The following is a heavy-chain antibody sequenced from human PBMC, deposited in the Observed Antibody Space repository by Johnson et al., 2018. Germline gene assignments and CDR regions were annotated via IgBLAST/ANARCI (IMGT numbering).Heavy chain of an antibody. V-gene: IGHV3-30-3*01. J-gene: IGHJ3*02. CDR1: GFTFSSFA. CDR3: ARGRGETMIVVVITYAFDI. Sequence: VQLVESGGGVVQPGRTLRLSCAASGFTFSSFALHWVRQAPGKGLEWVAVLSYDGSNKYYAASVKGRFTISRDNSKNTLYLQMNSLRAEDTAVVYCARGRGETMIVVVITYAFDIWGQGTMVTVSS. CDR2: LSYDGSNK. D-gene: IGHD3-22*01.